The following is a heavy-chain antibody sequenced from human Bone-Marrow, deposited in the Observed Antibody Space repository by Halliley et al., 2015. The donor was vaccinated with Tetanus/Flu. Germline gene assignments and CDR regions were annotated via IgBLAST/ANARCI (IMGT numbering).Heavy chain of an antibody. V-gene: IGHV3-23*01. D-gene: IGHD6-19*01. Sequence: VSGIRGGGGSTNYADSGKGRFTHSRDNSKNALYLQMNSLRPEDTAVYYCAKERGWLADFDYWGQGTLVTVSS. CDR2: IRGGGGST. J-gene: IGHJ4*02. CDR3: AKERGWLADFDY.